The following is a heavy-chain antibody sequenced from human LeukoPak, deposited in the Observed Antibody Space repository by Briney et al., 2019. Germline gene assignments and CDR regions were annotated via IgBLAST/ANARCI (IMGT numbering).Heavy chain of an antibody. CDR1: GGTFSSYA. CDR3: ARKVPNDSSGYYYRGQFDP. D-gene: IGHD3-22*01. CDR2: IIPVVGTA. Sequence: PVASVKVSCKASGGTFSSYAMSWVRQAPGQGLEWVGVIIPVVGTANYAQTVQGRVTITADKSTSTAYMELSSLRSEYTAVYYCARKVPNDSSGYYYRGQFDPWGQGTLVTVSS. V-gene: IGHV1-69*06. J-gene: IGHJ5*02.